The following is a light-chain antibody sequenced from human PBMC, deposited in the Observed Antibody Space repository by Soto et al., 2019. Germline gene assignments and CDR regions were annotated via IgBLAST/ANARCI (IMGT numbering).Light chain of an antibody. Sequence: QSVLTQPASVSGSPGQSITISCTGASSDVGSYNLVSWYQQHPGKAPKLMIYEVSKRPSGVSNRFSGSKSGNTASLTISGLQAEDEADYYCCSYAGSSTYYVFGTGPRSPS. J-gene: IGLJ1*01. V-gene: IGLV2-23*02. CDR3: CSYAGSSTYYV. CDR2: EVS. CDR1: SSDVGSYNL.